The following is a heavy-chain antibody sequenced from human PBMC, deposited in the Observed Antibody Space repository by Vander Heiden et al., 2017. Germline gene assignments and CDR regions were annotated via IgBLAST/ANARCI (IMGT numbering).Heavy chain of an antibody. CDR3: ARGVPPYGIDV. Sequence: QVQLVESGGGVVQPGRSLRLSCAASVFTFSSYAMHGVRQAPGKGLEWVAVISYDGSNKYYADSVKGRFTISRDNSRNTLYVQMNSLRAEDTAVYYCARGVPPYGIDVWGQGTTVTVSS. CDR2: ISYDGSNK. V-gene: IGHV3-30-3*01. CDR1: VFTFSSYA. J-gene: IGHJ6*02.